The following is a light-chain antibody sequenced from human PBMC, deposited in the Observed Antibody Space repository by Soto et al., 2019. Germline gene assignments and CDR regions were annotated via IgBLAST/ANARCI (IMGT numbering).Light chain of an antibody. Sequence: QSVLTQPPSVSGAPGQRVTISCTGSSSNIGAGYDVHWYQQLPGTAPKLLIYGNSNRPSGVPDRFSGSKSGSSASLAITGLQADDEADYYSQSYDSSLSGVVFVGGTKLTVL. CDR1: SSNIGAGYD. CDR3: QSYDSSLSGVV. J-gene: IGLJ2*01. CDR2: GNS. V-gene: IGLV1-40*01.